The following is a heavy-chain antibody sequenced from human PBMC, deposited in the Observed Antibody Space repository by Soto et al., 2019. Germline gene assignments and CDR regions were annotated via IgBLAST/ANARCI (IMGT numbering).Heavy chain of an antibody. J-gene: IGHJ1*01. CDR1: GFNFDDYA. CDR2: INWNSVSI. CDR3: SKDLYSSINPRGGYFQH. V-gene: IGHV3-9*01. D-gene: IGHD6-13*01. Sequence: EVQLVESGGGLVQPGRSLRLSCAASGFNFDDYAMHWVRQVPGKGLEWVSGINWNSVSIDYADSVKGRFTISRDNDKNSLYLQMNSLRAEDTGVYYCSKDLYSSINPRGGYFQHWGQGTLVTVSS.